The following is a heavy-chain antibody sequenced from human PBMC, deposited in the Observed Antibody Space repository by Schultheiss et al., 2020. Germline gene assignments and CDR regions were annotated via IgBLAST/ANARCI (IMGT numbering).Heavy chain of an antibody. D-gene: IGHD2-2*01. CDR2: IHYSGTT. V-gene: IGHV4-31*03. CDR1: GGSISSGGYY. CDR3: ARERCSGNSCYYYDY. Sequence: SETLSLTCTVSGGSISSGGYYWTWIRQHPGKGLEWIGNIHYSGTTYYNPSLKSRVIISVDTSKNQFFLKLSSVTAADTAVFYCARERCSGNSCYYYDYWGQGTLVTVSS. J-gene: IGHJ4*02.